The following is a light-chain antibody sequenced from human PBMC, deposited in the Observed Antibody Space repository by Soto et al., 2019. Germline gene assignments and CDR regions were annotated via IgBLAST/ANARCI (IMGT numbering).Light chain of an antibody. V-gene: IGKV3-20*01. CDR3: HQYGSSGT. Sequence: EIVLTQSPDTLSLSPGERATLSCRASQSVYNNYLAWYQQKPGPAPLLLIYAASTRATAIPDRFSGSGSGTALTLTIIRLEPEDFAVYYCHQYGSSGTFGQGTKVDI. J-gene: IGKJ1*01. CDR1: QSVYNNY. CDR2: AAS.